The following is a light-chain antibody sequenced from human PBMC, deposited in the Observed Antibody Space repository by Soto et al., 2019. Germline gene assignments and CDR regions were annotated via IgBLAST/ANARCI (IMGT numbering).Light chain of an antibody. CDR3: LQGYTYPWT. Sequence: AIQMTQSPSSLSASVGDRVTITCRASQGIANELGWYQQKPGKAPKLLINVASSLQSGVPSRFSGSGSGTDFTLTISSLQPEDAAKYYCLQGYTYPWTFGQGTKVEIK. V-gene: IGKV1-6*01. CDR1: QGIANE. CDR2: VAS. J-gene: IGKJ1*01.